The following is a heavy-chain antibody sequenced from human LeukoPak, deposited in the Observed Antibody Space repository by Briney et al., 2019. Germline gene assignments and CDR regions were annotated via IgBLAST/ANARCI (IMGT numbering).Heavy chain of an antibody. D-gene: IGHD3-10*01. CDR3: AKAYYGSGSYGWFDY. Sequence: PGRSLRPSCAASGFTFSSSAMSWVRQAPGKGLEWVSTISGSGDRTYYADSVKGRFTNSRDSSKNTLFLHMNSLRAEDTAVYSCAKAYYGSGSYGWFDYWGQGTLVTVSS. J-gene: IGHJ4*02. CDR1: GFTFSSSA. V-gene: IGHV3-23*01. CDR2: ISGSGDRT.